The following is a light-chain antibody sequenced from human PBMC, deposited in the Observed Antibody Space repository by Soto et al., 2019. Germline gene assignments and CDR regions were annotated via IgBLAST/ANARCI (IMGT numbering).Light chain of an antibody. CDR3: QQYGSSRYT. Sequence: ETVLTQSPGTLSLSPGERATLSCRASQTVSSTWLAWYQQKPGQPPRLLIYGASSRASGIPDRFSGSGSGTEFTLTISRLEPEDFAVYYCQQYGSSRYTFGGGTKLEIK. CDR1: QTVSSTW. J-gene: IGKJ2*01. CDR2: GAS. V-gene: IGKV3-20*01.